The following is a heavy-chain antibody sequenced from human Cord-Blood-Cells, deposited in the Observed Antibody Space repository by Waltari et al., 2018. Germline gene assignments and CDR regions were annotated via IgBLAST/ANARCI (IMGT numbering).Heavy chain of an antibody. CDR2: IKQDGSEK. J-gene: IGHJ4*02. Sequence: EVQLVESGGGLVQPGGSLRLSCAASGFTFISYWMCWVRQDPGKGLEWVANIKQDGSEKYYVDSVKGRFTISRDNAKNSLYLQMNSLRAEDTAVYYCAREGIAVALDYWGQGTLVTVSS. V-gene: IGHV3-7*01. D-gene: IGHD6-19*01. CDR1: GFTFISYW. CDR3: AREGIAVALDY.